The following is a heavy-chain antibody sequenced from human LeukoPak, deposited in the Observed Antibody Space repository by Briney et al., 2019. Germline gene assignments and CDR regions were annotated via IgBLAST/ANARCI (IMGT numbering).Heavy chain of an antibody. J-gene: IGHJ4*02. CDR2: IYYSGST. V-gene: IGHV4-59*08. Sequence: SETLSLTCTVSGGSISSYYWSWIRQPPGKGLEWIGYIYYSGSTNYNPSLKSRVTISVDTSKNQFSLKLSSVTAADTAVYYCASRGYCSSTSCYTEYYFDYWGQGTLVTVSS. D-gene: IGHD2-2*02. CDR1: GGSISSYY. CDR3: ASRGYCSSTSCYTEYYFDY.